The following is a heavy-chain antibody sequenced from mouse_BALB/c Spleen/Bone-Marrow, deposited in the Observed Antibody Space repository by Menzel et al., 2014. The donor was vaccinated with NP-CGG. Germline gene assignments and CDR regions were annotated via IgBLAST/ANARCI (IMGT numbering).Heavy chain of an antibody. CDR2: IWAGGTT. V-gene: IGHV2-9*02. CDR1: GFSLPRFG. D-gene: IGHD2-4*01. Sequence: QVQLKESGPGLVSPSQLLSIPCTVSGFSLPRFGVHWVRQPPGKGLEWLGIIWAGGTTNYNSALMSRLSISKDNSKSQVFLKMNSLQTDDTAMYYCARGDYDYAMDYWGQGTSVTVSS. J-gene: IGHJ4*01. CDR3: ARGDYDYAMDY.